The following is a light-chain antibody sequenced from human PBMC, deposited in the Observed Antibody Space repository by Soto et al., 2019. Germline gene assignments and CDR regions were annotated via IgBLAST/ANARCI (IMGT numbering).Light chain of an antibody. V-gene: IGKV4-1*01. CDR3: QQYYSTSWT. CDR2: WAS. Sequence: DIVMTQSPDSLAVSLGERATINCKSSQSVLYSSDTKNYLAWYQQKPGQPPKLLIYWASTRESGVPDRFSGSGSGTDFTLTISSLQAEDVAVYHCQQYYSTSWTFGQGTKVEIK. CDR1: QSVLYSSDTKNY. J-gene: IGKJ1*01.